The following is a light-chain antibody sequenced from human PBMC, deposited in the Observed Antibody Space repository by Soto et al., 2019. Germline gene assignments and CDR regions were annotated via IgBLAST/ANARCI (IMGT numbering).Light chain of an antibody. V-gene: IGLV2-8*01. CDR3: SSYANSISVL. CDR1: SSDVGYYNY. J-gene: IGLJ3*02. CDR2: EVT. Sequence: QSVLTQPPSASGSPGQSVTISCTGTSSDVGYYNYVSWYQQHPGKAPKLIIYEVTKRPSGVPDRFSGSKSDNTASLTVSGLQAEDEADYYCSSYANSISVLFGGGTKLTAL.